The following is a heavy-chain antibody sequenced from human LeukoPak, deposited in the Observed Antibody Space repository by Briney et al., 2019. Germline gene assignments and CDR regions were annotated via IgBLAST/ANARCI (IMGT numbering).Heavy chain of an antibody. J-gene: IGHJ4*02. CDR2: IYHSGST. CDR3: ARQGVLRFLEWLSDFDY. CDR1: GYSISSGYY. V-gene: IGHV4-38-2*01. D-gene: IGHD3-3*01. Sequence: SETLSLTCADSGYSISSGYYWGWIRQPPGKGLEWIGSIYHSGSTYYNPSLKSRVTISVDTSKNQFSLRLSSVTAADTAVYYCARQGVLRFLEWLSDFDYWGQGTLVTVSS.